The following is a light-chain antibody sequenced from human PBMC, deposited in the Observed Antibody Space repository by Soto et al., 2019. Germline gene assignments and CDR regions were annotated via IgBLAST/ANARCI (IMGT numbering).Light chain of an antibody. CDR3: QQYNNWPPYT. CDR1: QSVSSN. CDR2: CAS. V-gene: IGKV3-15*01. J-gene: IGKJ2*01. Sequence: EIVMTQSPATLSVSPGERATLSCRASQSVSSNLAWYQQKPGQAPRLLIYCASTRATGIPARFSGSGSGTEFTLTISSLQSEDFAVYYCQQYNNWPPYTLGQGTKLEIK.